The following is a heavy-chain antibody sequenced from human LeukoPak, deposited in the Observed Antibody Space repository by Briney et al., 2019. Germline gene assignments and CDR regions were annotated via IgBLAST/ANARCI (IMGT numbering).Heavy chain of an antibody. D-gene: IGHD3-3*01. Sequence: PGGSLRLSCAASGFTFSSYAMSWVRQAPGKGLEWVSAISSTSTYIYYADSVKGRFTISRDNAKNSLYLQMNSLRAEDTAVYYCARGSSALDYWGQGTLVTVSS. CDR1: GFTFSSYA. CDR3: ARGSSALDY. J-gene: IGHJ4*02. V-gene: IGHV3-21*01. CDR2: ISSTSTYI.